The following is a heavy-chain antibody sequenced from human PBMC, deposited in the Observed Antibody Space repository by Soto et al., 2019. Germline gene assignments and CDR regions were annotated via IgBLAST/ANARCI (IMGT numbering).Heavy chain of an antibody. CDR1: GFTFSSNA. D-gene: IGHD3-10*01. V-gene: IGHV3-23*01. CDR3: AKRHYFASGSLEIEK. Sequence: PGGSLRLSCAVSGFTFSSNAISWVRQAPGKGLEWVSTISVDGYGSDYAYSVKGRFTVSRHNSKNTVFLQMNNLRAQDTAVYYCAKRHYFASGSLEIEKWGQGTLVTVSS. CDR2: ISVDGYGS. J-gene: IGHJ4*03.